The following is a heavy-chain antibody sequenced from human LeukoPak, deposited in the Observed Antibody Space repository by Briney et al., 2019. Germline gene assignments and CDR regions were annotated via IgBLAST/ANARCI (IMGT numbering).Heavy chain of an antibody. Sequence: PSETLSLTCTVSGGSISSSSYYWGWIRQPPGKGLEWIGGIYYSGSTYYNPSLKSRVTISVDTSKNQFSLKLSSVTAADTAVYYCCGSGGFAGAFGYWAQGALVTVSS. CDR3: CGSGGFAGAFGY. CDR2: IYYSGST. D-gene: IGHD6-19*01. J-gene: IGHJ4*02. V-gene: IGHV4-39*01. CDR1: GGSISSSSYY.